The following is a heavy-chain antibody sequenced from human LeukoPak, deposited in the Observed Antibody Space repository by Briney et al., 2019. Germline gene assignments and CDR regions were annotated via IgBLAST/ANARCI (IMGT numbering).Heavy chain of an antibody. J-gene: IGHJ4*02. CDR1: GFTVSSNY. Sequence: GGSLRLSCAASGFTVSSNYMSWVRQAPGKGLEWVSVIYSGGSTYYADSVKGRFTISRDNSKNTLYLQMNSLRAEDTAVYYCARGRAITGTPFDYWGQGTLVTVSS. CDR2: IYSGGST. D-gene: IGHD1-20*01. CDR3: ARGRAITGTPFDY. V-gene: IGHV3-66*01.